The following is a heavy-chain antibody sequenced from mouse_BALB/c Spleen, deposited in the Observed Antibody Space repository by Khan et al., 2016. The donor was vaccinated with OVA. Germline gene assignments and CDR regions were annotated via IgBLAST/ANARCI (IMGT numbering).Heavy chain of an antibody. CDR3: ARRYYYGHWYFNV. CDR2: ISYSGSA. J-gene: IGHJ1*01. Sequence: VQLKESGPDLVKPSQSLSLTCTVTGYSITSDYAWNWIRQFPGNKLEWMGYISYSGSANYNPSLKSRISITRDTSENQFFLQLNSVTTEDSATYYCARRYYYGHWYFNVWGAGTTVTVSS. V-gene: IGHV3-2*02. CDR1: GYSITSDYA. D-gene: IGHD1-1*01.